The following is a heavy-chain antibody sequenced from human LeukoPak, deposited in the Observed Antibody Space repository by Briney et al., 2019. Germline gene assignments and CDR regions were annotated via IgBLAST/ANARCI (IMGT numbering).Heavy chain of an antibody. CDR3: ARAAYYLYGYYFDY. V-gene: IGHV3-21*01. CDR1: GFTFSSYS. CDR2: ISSSGTYI. D-gene: IGHD1-26*01. Sequence: GGSLRLSCAASGFTFSSYSMNWVRQAPGKGLEWVSSISSSGTYIYYADSVKGRFTISRDNAKNSLYLQMNSLRAEDTAVYYCARAAYYLYGYYFDYWGQGTLVTVSS. J-gene: IGHJ4*02.